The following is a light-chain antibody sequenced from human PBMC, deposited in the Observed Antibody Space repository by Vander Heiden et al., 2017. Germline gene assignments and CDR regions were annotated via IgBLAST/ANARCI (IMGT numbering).Light chain of an antibody. Sequence: DIVMTQSPDSLAVSLVERATINCKSSQSVLYSSNNKNYLAWYQQKPGQPPKLLIYWASTRESGVPDRFSGSGSGTDFTLTISSLQAEDVAVYYCQQNYSTPRTFGQGTKVEIK. CDR1: QSVLYSSNNKNY. J-gene: IGKJ1*01. CDR3: QQNYSTPRT. CDR2: WAS. V-gene: IGKV4-1*01.